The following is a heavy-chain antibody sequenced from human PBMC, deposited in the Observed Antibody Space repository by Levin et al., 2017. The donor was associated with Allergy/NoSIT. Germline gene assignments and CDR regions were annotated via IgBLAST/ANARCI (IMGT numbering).Heavy chain of an antibody. Sequence: GGSLRLSCAASGFSFSHYAMSWVRQTPGKGLEWVSLISESGHSTYYADSVKGRFTLSRDNSKNTLYLQMTSLRAEDTAVYYCAKALGGYDFDYWGQGALVTVSS. CDR3: AKALGGYDFDY. CDR1: GFSFSHYA. V-gene: IGHV3-23*01. CDR2: ISESGHST. J-gene: IGHJ4*02. D-gene: IGHD5-12*01.